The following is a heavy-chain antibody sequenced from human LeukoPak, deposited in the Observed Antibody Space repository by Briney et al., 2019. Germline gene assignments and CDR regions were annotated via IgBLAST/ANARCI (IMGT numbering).Heavy chain of an antibody. CDR1: GGSFSGYY. J-gene: IGHJ6*03. CDR2: INHSGST. Sequence: SETLSLTCAVYGGSFSGYYWSWIRQPPGKGLEWIGEINHSGSTNYNPSLKSRVTMSVDTSKNQFSLKLSSVTAADTAVYYCARDCRYYDILTGYYYYYYMDVWGKGTTVTVSS. D-gene: IGHD3-9*01. CDR3: ARDCRYYDILTGYYYYYYMDV. V-gene: IGHV4-34*01.